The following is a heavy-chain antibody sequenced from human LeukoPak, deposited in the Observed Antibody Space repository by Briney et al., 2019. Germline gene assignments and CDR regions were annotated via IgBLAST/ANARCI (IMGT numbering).Heavy chain of an antibody. CDR1: GFTFSSYW. D-gene: IGHD2-15*01. Sequence: QPGGSLRLSCAASGFTFSSYWMSWVRQAPGKGLEWVANIKQYESEKYYVDSVKGRFTISRDNAKNSLYLQMNSLRAEDTAVYYCARLRVVVDAYYYYYYYMDVWGKGTTVTVSS. CDR3: ARLRVVVDAYYYYYYYMDV. J-gene: IGHJ6*03. CDR2: IKQYESEK. V-gene: IGHV3-7*01.